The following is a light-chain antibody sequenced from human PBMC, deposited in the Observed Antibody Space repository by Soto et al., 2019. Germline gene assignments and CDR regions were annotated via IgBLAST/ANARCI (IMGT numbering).Light chain of an antibody. J-gene: IGKJ5*01. CDR1: QSVSSSY. CDR2: GAS. CDR3: QQRSNWST. V-gene: IGKV3D-20*02. Sequence: VVLTQSPGTLSLSPGERATLSCRASQSVSSSYLAWYQQKPGQAPRLLIYGASSRATGIPDRFSGSGSGTDFTLTISSLEPEDFAVYYCQQRSNWSTFGQGTRLEIK.